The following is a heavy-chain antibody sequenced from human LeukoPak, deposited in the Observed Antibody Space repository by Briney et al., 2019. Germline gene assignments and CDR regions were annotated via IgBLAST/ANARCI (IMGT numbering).Heavy chain of an antibody. CDR2: IRQDGTER. Sequence: GGSLRLSCAASKLTFSNYWMNWVRQAPGKGLEWVADIRQDGTERSYVDSVKGRFTISRDKAKNTLFLQMNRLRAEDTAVYYCARDLSLTMVRGVIDWGQGTLVTVSS. V-gene: IGHV3-7*01. J-gene: IGHJ4*02. D-gene: IGHD3-10*01. CDR1: KLTFSNYW. CDR3: ARDLSLTMVRGVID.